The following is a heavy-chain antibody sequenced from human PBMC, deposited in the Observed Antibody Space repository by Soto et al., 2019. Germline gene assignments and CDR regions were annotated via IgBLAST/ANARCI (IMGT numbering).Heavy chain of an antibody. J-gene: IGHJ4*02. CDR3: AKDRNSWSGYYHSFDY. V-gene: IGHV3-23*01. D-gene: IGHD3-3*01. Sequence: PGGSLRLSCVASGFTFSDYAMTWVRQAPGKGLEWVSDISGSGGNTHYAESVKGRFTISRDNSKNTLYLQLNSLRAEDTAVYYCAKDRNSWSGYYHSFDYWGQGTLVTVSS. CDR1: GFTFSDYA. CDR2: ISGSGGNT.